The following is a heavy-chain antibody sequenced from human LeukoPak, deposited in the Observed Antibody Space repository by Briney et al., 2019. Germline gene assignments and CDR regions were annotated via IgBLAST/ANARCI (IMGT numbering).Heavy chain of an antibody. V-gene: IGHV4-38-2*02. D-gene: IGHD6-13*01. CDR3: ARAFYSSSWYHKEDFFDY. Sequence: SETLSLTCTVSGYPISSGYYWGWIRQPPGKGLEWIGSIYHSGSTYYKPSLKSRVTISVDTSKNQFSLKLSSVTAADTAVYYCARAFYSSSWYHKEDFFDYWGQGTPVTVSS. CDR2: IYHSGST. CDR1: GYPISSGYY. J-gene: IGHJ4*02.